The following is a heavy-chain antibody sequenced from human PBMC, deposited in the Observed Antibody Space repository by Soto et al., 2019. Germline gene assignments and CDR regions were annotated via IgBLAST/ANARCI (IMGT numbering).Heavy chain of an antibody. Sequence: ASVKVSCKASGYTFTGYYMHWVRQAPGQGLEWMGWINPNSGGTNYAQKFQGRVTMTRDTSISTAYMELSRLRSDDTAVYYCARDSLPGVAAAGGYFDYWGQGTLVPVSS. CDR1: GYTFTGYY. J-gene: IGHJ4*02. V-gene: IGHV1-2*02. CDR2: INPNSGGT. D-gene: IGHD6-13*01. CDR3: ARDSLPGVAAAGGYFDY.